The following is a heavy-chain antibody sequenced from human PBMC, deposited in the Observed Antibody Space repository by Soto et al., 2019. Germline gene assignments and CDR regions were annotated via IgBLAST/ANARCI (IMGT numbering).Heavy chain of an antibody. CDR2: IYSGGST. D-gene: IGHD5-12*01. CDR1: GFTVSSNY. CDR3: ARARRDGYNYLPLPTKYYFDY. V-gene: IGHV3-53*01. J-gene: IGHJ4*02. Sequence: PGGSLRLSCAASGFTVSSNYMSWVRQAPGKGLEWVSVIYSGGSTYYADSVKGRFTISRDNSKNTLYLQMNSLRAEDTAVYYCARARRDGYNYLPLPTKYYFDYWGQGTLVTVSS.